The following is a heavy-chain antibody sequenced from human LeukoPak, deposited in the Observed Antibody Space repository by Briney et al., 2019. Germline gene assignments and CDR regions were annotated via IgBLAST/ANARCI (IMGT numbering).Heavy chain of an antibody. CDR3: VRDKGGRSGAIYYDAFDV. J-gene: IGHJ3*01. D-gene: IGHD1-26*01. Sequence: PGGSLRLSCAASGFTFNTYWIIWVRQAPGKGLEWVANIDQGGSLRYYVDSLKGRFTISRDNAKNSMYLQMNSPRAEDTAVYYCVRDKGGRSGAIYYDAFDVWGQGTKVTVSS. CDR1: GFTFNTYW. CDR2: IDQGGSLR. V-gene: IGHV3-7*01.